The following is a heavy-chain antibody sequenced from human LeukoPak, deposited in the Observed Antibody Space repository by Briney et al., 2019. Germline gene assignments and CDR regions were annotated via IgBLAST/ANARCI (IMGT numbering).Heavy chain of an antibody. D-gene: IGHD6-6*01. CDR3: ARLAVSSSSKRPFDY. V-gene: IGHV5-51*01. Sequence: GESLKISCKGSGYSFTSHWIGWVRQMPGKGLEWMGIIYPGDSDTRYSPSFQGQVTISADKSISTAYLQWSSLKASDTAMYYCARLAVSSSSKRPFDYWGQGTLVTVSS. CDR1: GYSFTSHW. J-gene: IGHJ4*02. CDR2: IYPGDSDT.